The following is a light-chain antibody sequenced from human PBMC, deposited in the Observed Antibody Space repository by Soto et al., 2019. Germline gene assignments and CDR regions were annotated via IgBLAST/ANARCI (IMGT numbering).Light chain of an antibody. V-gene: IGKV3-20*01. J-gene: IGKJ1*01. Sequence: EIVLTQSPDTLSLSPGERATLSCRASQSVSSSSVAWYQQKPGQAPRLLIYATSYRATDIPVRFSAGGAGTAFPLPIRSLEPEDFAVYYCQQYGRSPLTFGQGTKLEFK. CDR1: QSVSSSS. CDR3: QQYGRSPLT. CDR2: ATS.